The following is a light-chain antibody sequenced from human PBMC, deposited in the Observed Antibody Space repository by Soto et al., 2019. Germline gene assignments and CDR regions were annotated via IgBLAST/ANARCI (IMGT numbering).Light chain of an antibody. Sequence: DIQMTQLPSSLSASVGCRVNITCQASEDISKFLTWYQQKPGKAPKLLISEVSNLETGVPSRLSGSGSGTEFTLTISSMQPDDFATYYCQQYNSHWTFGHGTKVDIK. CDR1: EDISKF. CDR3: QQYNSHWT. CDR2: EVS. V-gene: IGKV1-33*01. J-gene: IGKJ1*01.